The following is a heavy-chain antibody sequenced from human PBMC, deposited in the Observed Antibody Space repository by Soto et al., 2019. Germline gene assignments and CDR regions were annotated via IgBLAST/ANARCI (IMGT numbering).Heavy chain of an antibody. CDR3: ATSQKGYNWNYFDH. V-gene: IGHV4-39*01. Sequence: KPSETLSLTCAVSGGSISGSYYYWAWLRQSPGKGPEWIGSAFYTGFTSYNPSLESRVSVSVDTSKSQFSLKLSAVTAADTAVYYCATSQKGYNWNYFDHWGQGALVTVSS. CDR2: AFYTGFT. J-gene: IGHJ4*02. D-gene: IGHD1-20*01. CDR1: GGSISGSYYY.